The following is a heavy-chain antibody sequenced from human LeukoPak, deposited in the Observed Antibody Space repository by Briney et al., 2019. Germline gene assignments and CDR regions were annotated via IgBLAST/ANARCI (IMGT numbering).Heavy chain of an antibody. J-gene: IGHJ4*02. V-gene: IGHV4-34*01. Sequence: ETLSLTCAVYGGSFSDYYWTWIRQLPGKGLEWIGEINHSGSPNNNPSLKSRVSISFDTSKNQFSLKLTSVTAADTAVYYCGSRRTAMFGVIKGPIDYWGQGTLVTVSS. CDR2: INHSGSP. CDR1: GGSFSDYY. D-gene: IGHD3-3*01. CDR3: GSRRTAMFGVIKGPIDY.